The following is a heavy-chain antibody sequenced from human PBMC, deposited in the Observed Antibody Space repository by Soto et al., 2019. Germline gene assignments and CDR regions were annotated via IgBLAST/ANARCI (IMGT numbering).Heavy chain of an antibody. V-gene: IGHV3-23*01. D-gene: IGHD3-3*01. CDR2: ISGSGDNT. CDR1: GFTFSSYA. J-gene: IGHJ4*02. Sequence: PGGSLRLSCAASGFTFSSYAMSWVRQAPGKGLEWVSSISGSGDNTYFADSVKGRFTISRDNPKHTLYLQMNSLRAEDTAVYYCAKGREWVPPPTSDYWGQGTLVTVSS. CDR3: AKGREWVPPPTSDY.